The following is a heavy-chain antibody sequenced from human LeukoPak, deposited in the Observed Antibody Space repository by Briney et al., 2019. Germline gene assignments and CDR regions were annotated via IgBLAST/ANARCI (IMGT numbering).Heavy chain of an antibody. Sequence: PGGSLRLSCEASGFTFSTYAMGWVRQVPGKGLEWVSAISGSGGSTYYADSVKGRFTISRDNSKNTLYLQMNSLRAEDTAVYYCARGPSGYSYGGYDYWGQGTLVTVSS. J-gene: IGHJ4*02. CDR2: ISGSGGST. V-gene: IGHV3-23*01. CDR1: GFTFSTYA. D-gene: IGHD5-18*01. CDR3: ARGPSGYSYGGYDY.